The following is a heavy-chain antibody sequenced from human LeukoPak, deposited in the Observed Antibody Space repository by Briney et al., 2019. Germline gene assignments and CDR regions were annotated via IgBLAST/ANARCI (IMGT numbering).Heavy chain of an antibody. J-gene: IGHJ4*02. CDR1: GFTFSSYW. Sequence: GGSLRLSCAASGFTFSSYWMAWVRQAPGKGLEWVTSIKPDGSEKRYVDSVKGRFTISRGNTKNSLYLQMSGLRAENTAVYYCARPARSNVNFFWGQGTLVTVSS. D-gene: IGHD2/OR15-2a*01. V-gene: IGHV3-7*05. CDR3: ARPARSNVNFF. CDR2: IKPDGSEK.